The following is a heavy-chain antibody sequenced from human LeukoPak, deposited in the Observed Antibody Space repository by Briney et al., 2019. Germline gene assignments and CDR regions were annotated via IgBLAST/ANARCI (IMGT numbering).Heavy chain of an antibody. Sequence: EASVKVSCKASGYTFTSYYMHWVRQAPGQGLEWMGIINPSGGSTSYAQKFQGRVTMTRDTSTSTVYMELSSLRSEDTAVYYCAKDLARWELLRPSNFDYWGQGTLVTVSS. CDR1: GYTFTSYY. D-gene: IGHD1-26*01. CDR3: AKDLARWELLRPSNFDY. J-gene: IGHJ4*02. CDR2: INPSGGST. V-gene: IGHV1-46*01.